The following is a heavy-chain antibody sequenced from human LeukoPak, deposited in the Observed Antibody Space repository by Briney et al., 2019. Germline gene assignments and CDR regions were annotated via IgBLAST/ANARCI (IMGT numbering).Heavy chain of an antibody. J-gene: IGHJ6*02. D-gene: IGHD3-9*01. CDR1: GYTFTGYD. Sequence: ASVKVSCKASGYTFTGYDLNWVRQATGQGLEWMGWMNPNSGNTGYAQKFQGRVTMTRNTSISTAYMELSSLRSEDTAVYYCARGYDILTDYGMDVWGQGTTVTVSS. CDR2: MNPNSGNT. CDR3: ARGYDILTDYGMDV. V-gene: IGHV1-8*01.